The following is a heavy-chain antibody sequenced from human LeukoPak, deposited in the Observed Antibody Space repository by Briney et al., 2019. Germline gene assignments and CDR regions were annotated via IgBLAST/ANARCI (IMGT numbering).Heavy chain of an antibody. D-gene: IGHD5-18*01. J-gene: IGHJ4*02. V-gene: IGHV3-64*01. CDR1: GFTFSSYA. Sequence: GGSLRLSCAASGFTFSSYAMHWVRQAPGKGLEYVSAISSNGGSTYYANSVKGRFTISRDNSKNTLYLQMGSLRAEDMAVYYCARQIRYSYGSDYRGQGTLVTVSS. CDR3: ARQIRYSYGSDY. CDR2: ISSNGGST.